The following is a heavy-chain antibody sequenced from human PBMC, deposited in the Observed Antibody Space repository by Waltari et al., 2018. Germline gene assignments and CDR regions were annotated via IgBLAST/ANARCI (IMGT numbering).Heavy chain of an antibody. V-gene: IGHV3-21*01. CDR3: VRGGTGMQRVESLDY. Sequence: EVQLVESGGGLVKPGGSLRLSCAASGFTFNTYSLHWVLQAPGKGLEWVSSISDTSTYIYYAVSLRGRFTTSRDNAKNSLYLQLNSLRAEDTAVYYCVRGGTGMQRVESLDYWGQGILVTVSS. CDR2: ISDTSTYI. D-gene: IGHD3-9*01. CDR1: GFTFNTYS. J-gene: IGHJ4*02.